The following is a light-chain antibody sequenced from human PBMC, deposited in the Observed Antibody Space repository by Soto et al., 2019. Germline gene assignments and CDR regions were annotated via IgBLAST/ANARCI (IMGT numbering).Light chain of an antibody. J-gene: IGLJ2*01. CDR1: SSDVGSYNL. Sequence: QSALTQPASVSGSPGQSSTISCTGTSSDVGSYNLVSWYQQHPGKAPKLMIYEGSKRPSGVSNRFSGSKSGNTASLTISVLQAEDEADYYCCSYAGSSTYVVFGGGTKVTVL. CDR3: CSYAGSSTYVV. V-gene: IGLV2-23*01. CDR2: EGS.